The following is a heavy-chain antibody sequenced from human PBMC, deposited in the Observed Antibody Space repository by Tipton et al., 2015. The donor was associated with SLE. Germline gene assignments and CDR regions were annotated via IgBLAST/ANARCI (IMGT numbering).Heavy chain of an antibody. D-gene: IGHD2-15*01. CDR2: IYYSGST. CDR3: ARGSLGVVAASDY. J-gene: IGHJ4*02. V-gene: IGHV4-39*07. Sequence: TLSLTCTVSGDSIGGSRYWGDWNRQPPGKGLEWIGIIYYSGSTSYNPSLKSRVTILLDTSKNQFSLNLSSVTAADTAMYYCARGSLGVVAASDYWGQGTLVTVSS. CDR1: GDSIGGSRYW.